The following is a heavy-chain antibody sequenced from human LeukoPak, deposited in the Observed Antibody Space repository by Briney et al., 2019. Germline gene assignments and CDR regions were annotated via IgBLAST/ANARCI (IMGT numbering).Heavy chain of an antibody. D-gene: IGHD2-2*01. V-gene: IGHV1-69*05. Sequence: ASVKVSCKASGGTFSSYDISWVRQAPGQGLEWMGGIMPMFGKTNYAQKFQGRATTTTDKATSTAYMELNSLRSEDTAVYYCAGGRTDIVVVPATLRNYYFDYWGQGTLVTVSS. CDR2: IMPMFGKT. CDR1: GGTFSSYD. CDR3: AGGRTDIVVVPATLRNYYFDY. J-gene: IGHJ4*02.